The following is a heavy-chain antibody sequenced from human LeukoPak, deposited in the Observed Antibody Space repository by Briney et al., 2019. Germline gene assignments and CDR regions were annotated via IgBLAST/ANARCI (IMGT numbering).Heavy chain of an antibody. Sequence: GGSLRLSCAASGFTFSSYAMSWVRQAPGKGLKWVSAISGSGGSTYYADSVEGRFTISRDNSKNTLYLQMNSLRAEDTAVYYCARHRAGYYDTSGYYYDYWGQGTLVTVSS. J-gene: IGHJ4*02. CDR3: ARHRAGYYDTSGYYYDY. CDR2: ISGSGGST. D-gene: IGHD3-22*01. V-gene: IGHV3-23*01. CDR1: GFTFSSYA.